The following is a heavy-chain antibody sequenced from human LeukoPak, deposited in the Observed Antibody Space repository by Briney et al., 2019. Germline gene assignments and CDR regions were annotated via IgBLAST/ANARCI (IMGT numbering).Heavy chain of an antibody. V-gene: IGHV4-34*01. CDR1: GGSFSGYY. Sequence: SETLSLTCAVYGGSFSGYYWSWIRQPPGKGLEWIGEINHSGSTNYNPSLKSRVTISVDTSKNQFSLKLSSVTAADTAVYYCARGWAVAGLDYWGQGTLVTVSP. J-gene: IGHJ4*02. D-gene: IGHD6-19*01. CDR2: INHSGST. CDR3: ARGWAVAGLDY.